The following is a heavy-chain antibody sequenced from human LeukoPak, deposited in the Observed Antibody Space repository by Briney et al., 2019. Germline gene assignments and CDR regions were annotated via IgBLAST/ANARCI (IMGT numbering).Heavy chain of an antibody. Sequence: PSETLSLTCTVSGGSIGTYYWTWIRRLPGKGLEWIGFIYYSGTTNYNPSLKSRVTISGDTSKNQFSLKLSSVTAADTAVYYWARAISLDAFDIWGLGTMVTVSS. CDR2: IYYSGTT. J-gene: IGHJ3*02. CDR1: GGSIGTYY. CDR3: ARAISLDAFDI. V-gene: IGHV4-59*01. D-gene: IGHD5-12*01.